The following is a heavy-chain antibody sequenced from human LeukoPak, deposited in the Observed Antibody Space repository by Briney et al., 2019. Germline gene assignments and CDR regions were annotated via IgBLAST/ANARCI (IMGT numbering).Heavy chain of an antibody. CDR3: ARSHGDY. V-gene: IGHV4-39*01. Sequence: SETLSLTCTVSGGSISSSSYYWGWIRQPPGRGLEWIGSIYYSGSTYYNPSLKSRVTISVDTSKNQFSLKLSSVTAADTAVYYCARSHGDYWGQGTLVTVSS. J-gene: IGHJ4*02. CDR2: IYYSGST. CDR1: GGSISSSSYY.